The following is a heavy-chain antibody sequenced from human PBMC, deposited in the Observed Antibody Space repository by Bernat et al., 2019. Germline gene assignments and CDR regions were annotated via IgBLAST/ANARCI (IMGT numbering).Heavy chain of an antibody. J-gene: IGHJ4*02. CDR1: GFTFSSYN. Sequence: EVQLVESGGGLVKPGGSLRLSCAASGFTFSSYNMNWVRQAPGKGLEWVSFISSSSSNIHYGDSVKGRFTISRDNAKNSLYLQMNSLRAEDTAVYYCAREPTYLGVVMWGQGTLVTVSS. CDR2: ISSSSSNI. D-gene: IGHD3-3*01. V-gene: IGHV3-21*01. CDR3: AREPTYLGVVM.